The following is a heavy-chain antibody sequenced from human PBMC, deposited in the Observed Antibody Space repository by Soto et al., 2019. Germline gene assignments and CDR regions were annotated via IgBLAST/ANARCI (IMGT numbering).Heavy chain of an antibody. V-gene: IGHV3-7*03. J-gene: IGHJ4*02. D-gene: IGHD2-8*01. CDR3: ARVESNGYFKY. CDR2: IREHGSEV. Sequence: TGGSLRLSCAASGFSFSSYLMNWVRQAPGKGLEWVAYIREHGSEVFYVDSVKGRFTISRDNAKNSLYLQMNSLRADDTAVYFCARVESNGYFKYWGLGTLVTVSS. CDR1: GFSFSSYL.